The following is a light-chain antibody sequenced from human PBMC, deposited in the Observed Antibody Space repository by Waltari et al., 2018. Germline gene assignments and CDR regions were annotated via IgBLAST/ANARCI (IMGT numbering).Light chain of an antibody. CDR2: KAS. CDR3: QQYNSYSYT. Sequence: DIQMTQSPSTLSASVGDRVPITFRASQSISSWLAWYQQKPGKAPKLLIYKASSLESGVPSRFSGSGSGTEFTLTISSLQPDDFATYYCQQYNSYSYTFGQGTKLEIK. CDR1: QSISSW. J-gene: IGKJ2*01. V-gene: IGKV1-5*03.